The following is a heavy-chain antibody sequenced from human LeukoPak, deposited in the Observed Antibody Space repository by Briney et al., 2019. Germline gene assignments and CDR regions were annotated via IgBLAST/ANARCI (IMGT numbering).Heavy chain of an antibody. CDR2: VSAYNANT. J-gene: IGHJ4*02. CDR3: ARDQGIAAIGPHLLDY. CDR1: GYTFTNYG. D-gene: IGHD6-13*01. V-gene: IGHV1-18*01. Sequence: ASVKVSCKASGYTFTNYGISWVRQAPGQGLEWMGWVSAYNANTNYAQNLQGRVTMTTDTSTSTAYMELRSLTSDDTAIYYCARDQGIAAIGPHLLDYWGQGTLVTVSS.